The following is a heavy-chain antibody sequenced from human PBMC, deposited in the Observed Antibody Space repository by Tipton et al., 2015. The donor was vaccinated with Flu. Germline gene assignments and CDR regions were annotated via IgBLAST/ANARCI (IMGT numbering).Heavy chain of an antibody. CDR1: GFTLSGYY. V-gene: IGHV3-11*04. Sequence: GSLRLSCAAPGFTLSGYYMSWIRQAPGKGLEWVSYISGGGSIMYYADSVKGRFTISRDNGKKSLFLLMNNLRGEDSAVYYCCRGPFENCGQGTLVTVSS. J-gene: IGHJ4*02. D-gene: IGHD5-12*01. CDR3: CRGPFEN. CDR2: ISGGGSIM.